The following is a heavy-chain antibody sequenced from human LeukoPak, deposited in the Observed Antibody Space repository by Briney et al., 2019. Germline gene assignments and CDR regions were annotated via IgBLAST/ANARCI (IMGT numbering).Heavy chain of an antibody. CDR1: GVSISSYY. Sequence: SETLSLTCTVSGVSISSYYWSWIRQPPGKGLEWIGHIYYSGGANYNPSLKSRVIISLDTSRSQFSLKLSSVTAADTAVYYCARDGGYPLGAFDIWGLGTLVTVSS. CDR3: ARDGGYPLGAFDI. CDR2: IYYSGGA. J-gene: IGHJ3*02. D-gene: IGHD6-13*01. V-gene: IGHV4-59*01.